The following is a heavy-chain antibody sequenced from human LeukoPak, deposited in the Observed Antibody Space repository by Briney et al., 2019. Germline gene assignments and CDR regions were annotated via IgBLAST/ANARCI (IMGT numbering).Heavy chain of an antibody. V-gene: IGHV3-53*01. CDR1: GLSVSDKH. CDR3: IIAPPGY. CDR2: INSGGDT. Sequence: QTGGSLRLSCAVSGLSVSDKHMAWVRQAPGKGLKWASVINSGGDTNYVDSVKGRFTVSRDNSKNTVFLQMDNLRSDDTAVYYCIIAPPGYWGLGTLVTVSS. J-gene: IGHJ4*02. D-gene: IGHD2/OR15-2a*01.